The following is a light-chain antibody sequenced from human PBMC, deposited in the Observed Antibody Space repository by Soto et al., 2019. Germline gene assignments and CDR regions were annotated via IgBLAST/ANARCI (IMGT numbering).Light chain of an antibody. CDR1: NSDIGGFDS. CDR3: ASYTGNNAWL. CDR2: GVT. V-gene: IGLV2-14*03. Sequence: QSALTQPTSVSGSPGQSITISCTGTNSDIGGFDSVSWFQQHPGEAPKLMIYGVTNRPSGISNRFSGSKFDNTASLTISGLQAEDEADYYCASYTGNNAWLFGGGTKLTVL. J-gene: IGLJ2*01.